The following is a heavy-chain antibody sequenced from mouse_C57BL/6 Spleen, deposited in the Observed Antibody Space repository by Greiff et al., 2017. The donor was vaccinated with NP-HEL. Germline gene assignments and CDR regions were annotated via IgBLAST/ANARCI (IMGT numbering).Heavy chain of an antibody. CDR3: ASYSNYDYAMDY. J-gene: IGHJ4*01. D-gene: IGHD2-5*01. CDR2: IDPSDSET. CDR1: GYTFTSYW. V-gene: IGHV1-52*01. Sequence: VQLQQPGAELVRPGSSVKLSCKASGYTFTSYWMHWVKQRPIQGLEWIGNIDPSDSETHYNQKFKDKATLTVDKSSSTAYMQLSSLTSEDSAVYYCASYSNYDYAMDYWGQGTSVTVSS.